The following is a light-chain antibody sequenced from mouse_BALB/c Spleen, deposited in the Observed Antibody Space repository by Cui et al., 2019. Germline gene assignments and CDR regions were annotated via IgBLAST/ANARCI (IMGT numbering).Light chain of an antibody. J-gene: IGKJ4*01. CDR1: PSVCY. CDR2: LTY. V-gene: IGKV4-68*01. Sequence: HIVLTQSPALMSASPGEKVTITSSASPSVCYMYWYQQKPRSSPKPWIYLTYNLASGVPARLSGSGSGTSYSLTISSMEAEDAATYYCQQWSSNPPIFTFGSGTKLEIK. CDR3: QQWSSNPPIFT.